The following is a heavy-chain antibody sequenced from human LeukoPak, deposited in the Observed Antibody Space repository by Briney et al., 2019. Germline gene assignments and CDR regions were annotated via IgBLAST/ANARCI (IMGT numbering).Heavy chain of an antibody. V-gene: IGHV3-48*03. CDR2: ISSSGSTI. J-gene: IGHJ6*03. CDR1: GFTFSSYE. CDR3: AKDIHRYYYYYMDV. Sequence: GGSLRLSCAASGFTFSSYEMNWVRQAPGKGLEWVSYISSSGSTIYYADSVKGRFTISRDNAKNSLYLQMNSLRAEDMALYYCAKDIHRYYYYYMDVWGKGTTVTVSS.